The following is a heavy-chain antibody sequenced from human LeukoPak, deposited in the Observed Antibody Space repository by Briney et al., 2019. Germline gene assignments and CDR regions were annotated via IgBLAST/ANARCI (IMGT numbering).Heavy chain of an antibody. J-gene: IGHJ6*02. CDR1: GYTFTSYD. V-gene: IGHV1-8*01. CDR2: MNPNSGNT. D-gene: IGHD3-10*01. CDR3: ARMAKVVRGVIITKTLYYGMDV. Sequence: GASVRVSCKASGYTFTSYDINWVRQATGQGLEWMGCMNPNSGNTGYAQKFQGRVTMTRNTSISTAYMELNSLRSEDTAVYYCARMAKVVRGVIITKTLYYGMDVWGQGTTVTVSS.